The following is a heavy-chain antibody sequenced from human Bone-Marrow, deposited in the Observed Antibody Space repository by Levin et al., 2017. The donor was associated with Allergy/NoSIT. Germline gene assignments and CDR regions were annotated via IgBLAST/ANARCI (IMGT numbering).Heavy chain of an antibody. CDR3: AKGFYSNYLDY. D-gene: IGHD4-11*01. CDR1: GFTFSSHD. V-gene: IGHV3-23*01. J-gene: IGHJ4*02. CDR2: ITSSGGST. Sequence: GGSLRLSCVASGFTFSSHDMNWVRQAPGKGLEWVSAITSSGGSTYYADSVKGRFTISRDNSRNTLYLQMDSLRVEDTALYYCAKGFYSNYLDYWGLGTLVTVSS.